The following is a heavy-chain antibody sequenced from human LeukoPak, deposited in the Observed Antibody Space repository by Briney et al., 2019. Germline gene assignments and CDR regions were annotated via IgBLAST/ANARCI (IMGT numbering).Heavy chain of an antibody. J-gene: IGHJ4*02. Sequence: SETLSLTCTVSGGSISSYYWGWIRQPPGKGLKWIGSIHRSGITYYTPSLESRITISLDTSKNQFSLRLYSVTAADTAAYYCVRESRGWYEDSWGQGTLVTVSS. CDR1: GGSISSYY. CDR3: VRESRGWYEDS. D-gene: IGHD6-19*01. CDR2: IHRSGIT. V-gene: IGHV4-4*08.